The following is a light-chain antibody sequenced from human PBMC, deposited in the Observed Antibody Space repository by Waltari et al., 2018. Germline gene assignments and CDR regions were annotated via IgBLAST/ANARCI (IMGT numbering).Light chain of an antibody. CDR2: WAS. CDR1: QSLLYSANNQNY. V-gene: IGKV4-1*01. J-gene: IGKJ2*01. CDR3: QQYYGTPYT. Sequence: DIVMTQSPDALAVSLGERATINCMSSQSLLYSANNQNYLGWYQQKPGQPPKLLIYWASNRKSGVPDRFSCGGSGTDFTLTIRILQAEDVAVYYCQQYYGTPYTVGQVTMLVIK.